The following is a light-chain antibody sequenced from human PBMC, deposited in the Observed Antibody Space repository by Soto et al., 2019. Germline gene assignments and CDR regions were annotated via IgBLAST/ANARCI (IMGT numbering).Light chain of an antibody. Sequence: EIVLTQSPGTLSLSPGQRATLSCRASQSVSSSYLARYQHKPGQAPRLLIYGASNRATGIPDRFSGSGSGTGFTLIISRVEPEDSAVYYCQQYGNLPPGFGPGTKVDIK. CDR3: QQYGNLPPG. CDR1: QSVSSSY. CDR2: GAS. V-gene: IGKV3-20*01. J-gene: IGKJ3*01.